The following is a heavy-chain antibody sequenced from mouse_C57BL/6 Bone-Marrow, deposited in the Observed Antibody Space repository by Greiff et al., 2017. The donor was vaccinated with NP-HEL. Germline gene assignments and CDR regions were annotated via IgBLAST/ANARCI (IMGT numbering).Heavy chain of an antibody. CDR3: ASTEIYYDYDEGMDY. J-gene: IGHJ4*01. V-gene: IGHV5-9*01. Sequence: VMLVESGGGLVKPGGSLKLSCAASGFTFSSYTMSWVRQTPEKGLEWVATISGGGGNTYYPDSVRGRFTISRDNAKNTLYLQMSSLRSEDTALYYCASTEIYYDYDEGMDYWGQGTSVTVSS. D-gene: IGHD2-4*01. CDR2: ISGGGGNT. CDR1: GFTFSSYT.